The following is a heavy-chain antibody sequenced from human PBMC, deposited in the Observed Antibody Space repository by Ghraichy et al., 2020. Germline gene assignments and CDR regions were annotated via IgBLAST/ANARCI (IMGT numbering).Heavy chain of an antibody. CDR3: TTAGPYYYYYYMDV. J-gene: IGHJ6*03. CDR2: IKSKTDGGTT. Sequence: GGSLRLSCAASGFTFSNAWMSWVRQAPGKGLEWVGRIKSKTDGGTTDYAAPVKGRFTISRDDSKNTLYLQMNSLKTEDTAVYYCTTAGPYYYYYYMDVWGKGTTVTVSS. D-gene: IGHD2-8*02. CDR1: GFTFSNAW. V-gene: IGHV3-15*01.